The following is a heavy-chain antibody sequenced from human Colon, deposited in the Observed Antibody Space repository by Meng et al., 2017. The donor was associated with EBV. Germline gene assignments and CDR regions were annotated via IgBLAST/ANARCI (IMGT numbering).Heavy chain of an antibody. D-gene: IGHD3-22*01. V-gene: IGHV4-4*02. J-gene: IGHJ4*02. CDR2: IYRGGGT. Sequence: PRPDACPGRLGPAGTLSLTCAAAGGSISTGDWWSWVRQPPGKGLEWIGEIYRGGGTNYNPSFKSRVTISVDTSNNHFSLKLSYVTAADTAVYYCARHITPRGSEVINELLFDYWGPGILVTVSS. CDR1: GGSISTGDW. CDR3: ARHITPRGSEVINELLFDY.